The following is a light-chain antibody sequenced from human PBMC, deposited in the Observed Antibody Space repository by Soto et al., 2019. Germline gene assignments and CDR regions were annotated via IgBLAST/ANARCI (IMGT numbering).Light chain of an antibody. Sequence: EIVLTQSPGTLSMSAGERATLSCRASQSVSSSYLTWYQHKPGQAPRLLIYGASRRATGIPDRFGGSGSGTDFTLTISRLEPEDIVVYYCQQYASFLRTFGEGTKVEIE. V-gene: IGKV3-20*01. CDR1: QSVSSSY. CDR2: GAS. CDR3: QQYASFLRT. J-gene: IGKJ1*01.